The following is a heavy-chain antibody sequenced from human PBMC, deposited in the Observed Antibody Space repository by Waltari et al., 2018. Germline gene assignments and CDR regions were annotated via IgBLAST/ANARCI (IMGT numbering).Heavy chain of an antibody. CDR1: GGSFSGYY. D-gene: IGHD1-20*01. Sequence: QVQLQQWGAGLLKSSETLSLTCAVYGGSFSGYYWSWIRQPPGKGLEWIGEINHSGSTNYKPSLTSRVTISVDTSKKQFSLKLSSVTAADSAVYFCARKVTETYYYYYYMDVWGKGTTVTIPS. CDR3: ARKVTETYYYYYYMDV. CDR2: INHSGST. J-gene: IGHJ6*03. V-gene: IGHV4-34*01.